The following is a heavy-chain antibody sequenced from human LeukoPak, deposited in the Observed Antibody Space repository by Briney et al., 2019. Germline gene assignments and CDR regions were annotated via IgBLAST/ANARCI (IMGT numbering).Heavy chain of an antibody. CDR3: VRSSDSSGYFAY. CDR1: GGTFSSYT. D-gene: IGHD3-22*01. CDR2: IIPILGIA. V-gene: IGHV1-69*02. J-gene: IGHJ4*02. Sequence: GSSVKVSCKASGGTFSSYTISWVRQAPGQGLEWTGRIIPILGIANYAQKFQGRVTITADKSTSTAYMELSSLRSEDTAVYYCVRSSDSSGYFAYWGQGTLVTVSS.